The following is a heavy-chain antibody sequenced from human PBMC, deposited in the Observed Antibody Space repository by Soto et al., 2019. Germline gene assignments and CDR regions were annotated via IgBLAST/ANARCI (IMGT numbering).Heavy chain of an antibody. CDR2: ISPYNGNT. J-gene: IGHJ3*02. D-gene: IGHD5-12*01. V-gene: IGHV1-18*01. CDR1: GYTFISYG. Sequence: HVQLVQSGAEVKKPGASLKVSCKASGYTFISYGVSWVRQAPGQGLEWLGWISPYNGNTNYAQKFHGRITMTTDTSTSTVYMDLRSLRTDYTAVYYCARDQTKWLTDAFDIWGQGTMVFVSS. CDR3: ARDQTKWLTDAFDI.